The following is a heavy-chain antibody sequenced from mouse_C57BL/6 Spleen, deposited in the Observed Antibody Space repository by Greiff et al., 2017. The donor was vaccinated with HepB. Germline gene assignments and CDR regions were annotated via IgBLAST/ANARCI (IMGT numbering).Heavy chain of an antibody. J-gene: IGHJ4*01. CDR2: IYPYNGVS. CDR3: ARRDYSNRYYAMDY. CDR1: GYSFTGYY. V-gene: IGHV1-31*01. D-gene: IGHD2-5*01. Sequence: EVKLMESGPELVKPGASVKISCKASGYSFTGYYMHWVKQSHGNILDWIGYIYPYNGVSSYNQKFKGKATLTVDKSSSTAYMELRSLTSEDSAVYYCARRDYSNRYYAMDYWGQGTSVTVSS.